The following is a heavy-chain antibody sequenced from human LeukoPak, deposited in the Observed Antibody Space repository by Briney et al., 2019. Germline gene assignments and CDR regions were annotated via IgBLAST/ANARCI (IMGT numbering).Heavy chain of an antibody. CDR3: AREKSRYKYGYNY. V-gene: IGHV1-18*01. CDR2: ISAYNGNT. Sequence: ASVKVSCKASGYNFISYDISWVRQAPGQGLEWMGWISAYNGNTNYAQKLQGRVTMTTDTSTSTAYMELRSLRSDDTAVYYCAREKSRYKYGYNYWGQGTLVTVSS. CDR1: GYNFISYD. J-gene: IGHJ4*02. D-gene: IGHD5-18*01.